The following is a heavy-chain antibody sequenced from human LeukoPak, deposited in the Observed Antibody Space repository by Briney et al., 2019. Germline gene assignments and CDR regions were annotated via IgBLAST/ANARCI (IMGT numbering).Heavy chain of an antibody. CDR2: IYYSGST. D-gene: IGHD6-19*01. CDR3: ASTGGWYGGYYYYMDV. Sequence: SQTLSLTCTVSGGSISSGDYYWSWIRQPPGKGLEWIEYIYYSGSTYYNPSLKSRVTISVDTSKNQFSLKLSSVTAADTAVYYCASTGGWYGGYYYYMDVWGKGTTVTVSS. CDR1: GGSISSGDYY. V-gene: IGHV4-30-4*08. J-gene: IGHJ6*03.